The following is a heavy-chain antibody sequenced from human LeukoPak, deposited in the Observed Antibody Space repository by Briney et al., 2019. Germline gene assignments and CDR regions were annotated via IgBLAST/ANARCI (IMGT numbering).Heavy chain of an antibody. CDR2: IYYSGST. CDR1: GGSISSGDYY. CDR3: ASPTLYYDVLTGYSHMGPFDI. D-gene: IGHD3-9*01. Sequence: SETLSLTCTVSGGSISSGDYYWSWIRQPPGKGLEWIGYIYYSGSTYYNPSLKSRVTISVDTSKNQFSLKLTSVTAADTAVYYCASPTLYYDVLTGYSHMGPFDIWGQGTMVTVSS. J-gene: IGHJ3*02. V-gene: IGHV4-30-4*01.